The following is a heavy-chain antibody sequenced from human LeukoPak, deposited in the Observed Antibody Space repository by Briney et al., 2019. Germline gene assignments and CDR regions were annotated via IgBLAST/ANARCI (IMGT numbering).Heavy chain of an antibody. V-gene: IGHV4-39*07. Sequence: GSLRLSCATSGFTVSSNYMSWVRQPPGKGLEWIGSIYYSGSAYYDPSLKSRVTISVDTSKNQFSLKLSSVTAADTAVYYCAREGLIAVAGTMAYYFDYWGQGSLVTVSS. J-gene: IGHJ4*02. CDR1: GFTVSSNY. D-gene: IGHD6-19*01. CDR2: IYYSGSA. CDR3: AREGLIAVAGTMAYYFDY.